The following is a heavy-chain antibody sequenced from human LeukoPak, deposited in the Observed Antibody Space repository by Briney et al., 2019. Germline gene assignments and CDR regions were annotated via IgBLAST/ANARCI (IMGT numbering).Heavy chain of an antibody. CDR1: GFTLSSYA. CDR2: ISYDGSNK. CDR3: ARDRGRYCSSTSCYTAGIYYYYGMDV. Sequence: GGSLRLSCAASGFTLSSYAMHWVRQAPGKGLEWVAVISYDGSNKYYADSVKGRFTISRDNSKNTLCLQMNSLRAEDTAVYYCARDRGRYCSSTSCYTAGIYYYYGMDVWGQGTTVTVSS. J-gene: IGHJ6*02. V-gene: IGHV3-30-3*01. D-gene: IGHD2-2*02.